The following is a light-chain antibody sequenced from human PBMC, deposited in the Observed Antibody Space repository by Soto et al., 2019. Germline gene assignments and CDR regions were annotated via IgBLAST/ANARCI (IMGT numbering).Light chain of an antibody. CDR3: QHYRTS. CDR2: GAS. CDR1: QSVSSSY. J-gene: IGKJ4*01. V-gene: IGKV3-20*01. Sequence: EIVLTQSPGTLSLSPGERATLSCRASQSVSSSYLAWYQQKPRQPPRLLIYGASSRAAGIPNSFSGSGSGPHFTLTITRLEREDFAVYYCQHYRTSFGGGTQVEIK.